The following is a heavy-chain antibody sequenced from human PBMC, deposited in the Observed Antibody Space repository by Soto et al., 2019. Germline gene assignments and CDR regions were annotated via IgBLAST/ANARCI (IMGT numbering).Heavy chain of an antibody. CDR2: IIPIFGTA. J-gene: IGHJ4*02. CDR3: ATSVNSAMAFDY. CDR1: GGTFSSYA. Sequence: SVKVSCKASGGTFSSYAISWVRQAPGQGLEWMGGIIPIFGTANYAQKFQGRVTITADESTSTAYMELSSLRSEDSAIYYCATSVNSAMAFDYWGQGTLVTVSS. D-gene: IGHD5-18*01. V-gene: IGHV1-69*13.